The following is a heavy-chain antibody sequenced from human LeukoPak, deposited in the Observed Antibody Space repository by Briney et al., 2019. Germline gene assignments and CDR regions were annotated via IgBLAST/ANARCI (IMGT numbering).Heavy chain of an antibody. Sequence: ASVNVSCKVSGYTLTELSMHWVRQAPGKGLEWMGGFHPEDGETIYAQKFQGRVTMTEDTSTDTAYMELSSLRSEDTAVYYCATDGYRHQLLNWFDPWGQGTLVTVSS. V-gene: IGHV1-24*01. J-gene: IGHJ5*02. CDR1: GYTLTELS. D-gene: IGHD2-2*01. CDR2: FHPEDGET. CDR3: ATDGYRHQLLNWFDP.